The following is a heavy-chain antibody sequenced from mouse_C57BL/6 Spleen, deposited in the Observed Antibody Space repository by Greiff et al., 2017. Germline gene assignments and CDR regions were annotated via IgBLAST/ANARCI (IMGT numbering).Heavy chain of an antibody. D-gene: IGHD1-1*01. CDR2: ISSGSSTI. CDR1: GFTFSDYG. Sequence: EVMLVESGGGLVKPGGSLKLSCAASGFTFSDYGMHWVRQAPEKGLEWVAYISSGSSTIYYADTVKGRFTISRDNAKNTLFLQMTSLRSEDTAMYYCATGSSFHWYFDVWGTGTTVTVSS. V-gene: IGHV5-17*01. CDR3: ATGSSFHWYFDV. J-gene: IGHJ1*03.